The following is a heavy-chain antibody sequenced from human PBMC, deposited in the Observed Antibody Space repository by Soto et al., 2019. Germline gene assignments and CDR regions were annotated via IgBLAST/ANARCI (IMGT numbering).Heavy chain of an antibody. D-gene: IGHD5-18*01. CDR2: ISGTGSRT. Sequence: HPGGSLKLSCASSGFSFVDYAMSWVRQAPGKALEWVSGISGTGSRTSYADSVRGRFTISRDNVNNTLSLQMDSLRAEDTAVYYCARGGRYTYGYGDYSYGMDVWGQGTTVTVSS. V-gene: IGHV3-23*01. CDR1: GFSFVDYA. J-gene: IGHJ6*02. CDR3: ARGGRYTYGYGDYSYGMDV.